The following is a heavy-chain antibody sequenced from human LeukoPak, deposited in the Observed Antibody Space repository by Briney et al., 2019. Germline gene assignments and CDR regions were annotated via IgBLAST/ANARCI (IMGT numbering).Heavy chain of an antibody. CDR3: ARDLAAAGTWFDP. CDR2: IWYDTRNK. Sequence: PGGSLRLSCAASGFTFSSYGMHWVRQAPGKGLEWVAVIWYDTRNKYYADSVKGRFTISRDNSKNTLYLQMNSLRTEDTAVYYCARDLAAAGTWFDPWGQGTLVTVSS. CDR1: GFTFSSYG. V-gene: IGHV3-33*01. D-gene: IGHD6-13*01. J-gene: IGHJ5*02.